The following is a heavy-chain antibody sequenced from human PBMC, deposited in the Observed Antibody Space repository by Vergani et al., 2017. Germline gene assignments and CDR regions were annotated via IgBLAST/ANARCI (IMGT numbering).Heavy chain of an antibody. D-gene: IGHD6-13*01. CDR1: GGSVSSGSYY. CDR3: ARNIAAAGNYYYYGMDV. J-gene: IGHJ6*02. CDR2: IYYSGST. V-gene: IGHV4-61*01. Sequence: QVQLQESGPGLVKPSETLYLTCTVSGGSVSSGSYYWSWIRQPPGKGLEWIGYIYYSGSTNYNPSLKSRVTISVDTSKNQFSLKLSSVTAADTAVYYCARNIAAAGNYYYYGMDVWGQGTTVTVSS.